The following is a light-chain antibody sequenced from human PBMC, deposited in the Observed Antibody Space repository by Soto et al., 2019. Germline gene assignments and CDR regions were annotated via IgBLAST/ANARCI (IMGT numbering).Light chain of an antibody. Sequence: DIQMTQSPSSLSASVGDRVTITCRASQSISSYLNWFQQIPGKAPRLLIFGASSLQSGVPSRFSGSGSGTDFTLTISSLQPEDFAMYYCQQSYNIPFTFGPGTKVEIK. CDR2: GAS. CDR1: QSISSY. V-gene: IGKV1-39*01. J-gene: IGKJ3*01. CDR3: QQSYNIPFT.